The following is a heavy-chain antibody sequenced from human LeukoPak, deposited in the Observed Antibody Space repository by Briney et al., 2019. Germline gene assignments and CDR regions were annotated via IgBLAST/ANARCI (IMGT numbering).Heavy chain of an antibody. J-gene: IGHJ4*02. CDR3: AKDGGYRYSGYNY. V-gene: IGHV3-23*01. CDR1: GFTFSSYA. CDR2: ITGSGGST. D-gene: IGHD5-12*01. Sequence: GGSPRLSCAASGFTFSSYAMSWVRQAPGKGLEWVSSITGSGGSTYYADSVKGRFTISRDNSKNTLYLQMNSLRAEDTAVYYCAKDGGYRYSGYNYWGQGTLVTVSS.